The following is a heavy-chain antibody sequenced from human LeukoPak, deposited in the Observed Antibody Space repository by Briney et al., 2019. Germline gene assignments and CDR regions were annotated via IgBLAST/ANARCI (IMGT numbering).Heavy chain of an antibody. CDR2: FSGRGGGT. J-gene: IGHJ4*02. CDR1: GFTFSSYD. V-gene: IGHV3-23*01. Sequence: GGSLRLSCAVFGFTFSSYDMSWVRQAPGKGLEWVSSFSGRGGGTFYTDSVKGRFTISRDNSKDTLYLQMNSLRAEDTAVYYCANHRVGDYYDSSGKYYFDYWGQGTLVTVSS. D-gene: IGHD3-22*01. CDR3: ANHRVGDYYDSSGKYYFDY.